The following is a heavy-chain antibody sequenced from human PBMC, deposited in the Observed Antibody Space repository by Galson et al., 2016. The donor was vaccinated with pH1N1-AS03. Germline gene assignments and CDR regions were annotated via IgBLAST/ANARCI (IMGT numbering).Heavy chain of an antibody. V-gene: IGHV2-70*04. CDR2: DDDK. J-gene: IGHJ4*02. CDR3: ARAPYGDYDFDY. D-gene: IGHD4-17*01. Sequence: DDDKFYSTSLKTRLTISKDTSKNQVVLTMTNMDPVDTATYCCARAPYGDYDFDYWGQGTLVTVSA.